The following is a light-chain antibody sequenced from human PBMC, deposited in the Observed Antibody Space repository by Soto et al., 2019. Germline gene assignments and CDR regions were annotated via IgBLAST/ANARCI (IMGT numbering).Light chain of an antibody. CDR2: KAS. CDR3: QQYNIYSPT. Sequence: DIQMTQSPSTLSASVGDRVTITCRASQSISVWLAWYQQKAGKAPNLLIYKASRLESGVPSRFSGSGSETEFTLTISGLQPGDSATYYCQQYNIYSPTFGQGTKVEVK. J-gene: IGKJ1*01. CDR1: QSISVW. V-gene: IGKV1-5*03.